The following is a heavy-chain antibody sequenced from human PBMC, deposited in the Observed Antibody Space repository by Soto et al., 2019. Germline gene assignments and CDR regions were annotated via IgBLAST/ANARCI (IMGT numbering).Heavy chain of an antibody. V-gene: IGHV3-23*01. CDR2: ISGTGGGT. CDR3: AKRAFYCSGIQNYHGMDV. J-gene: IGHJ6*02. Sequence: EVHLLESGGGLVQPGGSLRLSCAASGFTFSNYAMTWVRQAPGKGLEWVAVISGTGGGTNNADSAKGRFTTSRDNSKNTLYLQMNSLRAEDTAVYYCAKRAFYCSGIQNYHGMDVWGQGTAVPVSS. D-gene: IGHD2-8*02. CDR1: GFTFSNYA.